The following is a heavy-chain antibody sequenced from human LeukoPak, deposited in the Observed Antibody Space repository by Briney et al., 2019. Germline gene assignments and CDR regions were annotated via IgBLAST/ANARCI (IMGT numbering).Heavy chain of an antibody. CDR3: ARTYGSGSLDY. CDR1: GFTFSSYS. V-gene: IGHV3-21*01. Sequence: GGSLRLSCAASGFTFSSYSMNWVRQAPGKGLEWVSSISSSSSYIHYTDSVKGRFTISRDNAKNSLYLQMNSLRAEDTAVYYCARTYGSGSLDYGGQGTLVTVSS. J-gene: IGHJ4*02. D-gene: IGHD2-15*01. CDR2: ISSSSSYI.